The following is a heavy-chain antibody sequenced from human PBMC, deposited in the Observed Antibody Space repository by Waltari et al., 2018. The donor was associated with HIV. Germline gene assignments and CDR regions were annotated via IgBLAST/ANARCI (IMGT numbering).Heavy chain of an antibody. Sequence: QQQLQESGPGLVKPSEPLSLTCTVSGGSISSSRYYWAWLRQSPGKGLGWIGRLFHRGSTYYRPSLGSRATISGDMSANRFSLKLTSVTATDTAVYFCVRHCLQKGWLPQLKYYYGMDVWGQGTTVIVSS. J-gene: IGHJ6*02. D-gene: IGHD1-1*01. V-gene: IGHV4-39*01. CDR1: GGSISSSRYY. CDR3: VRHCLQKGWLPQLKYYYGMDV. CDR2: LFHRGST.